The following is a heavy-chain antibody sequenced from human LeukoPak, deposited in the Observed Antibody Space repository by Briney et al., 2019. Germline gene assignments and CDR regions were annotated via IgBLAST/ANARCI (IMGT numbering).Heavy chain of an antibody. CDR1: GFTFSSYA. J-gene: IGHJ3*02. D-gene: IGHD5-12*01. CDR2: ISSSGSTI. CDR3: ARGPEWLRLGSMNAFGI. V-gene: IGHV3-11*01. Sequence: GGSLRLSCAASGFTFSSYAMSWIRQAPGKGLEWVSYISSSGSTIYYADSVKGRFTISRDNAKNSLYLQMNSLRAEDTAVYYCARGPEWLRLGSMNAFGIWGQGTMVTVSS.